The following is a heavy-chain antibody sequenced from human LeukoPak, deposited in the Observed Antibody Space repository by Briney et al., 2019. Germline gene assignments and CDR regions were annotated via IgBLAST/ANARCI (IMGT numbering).Heavy chain of an antibody. Sequence: ASVKVSCKASGYTFTNYGISWVRQAPGQGLEWIGWISTYNGYTNYAQKLQGRVTMTTDTSTRTAYMELRSLRSDDTAVYYCARWGYIAVAGSLDAFDIWGQGTMVTVSS. CDR2: ISTYNGYT. CDR3: ARWGYIAVAGSLDAFDI. D-gene: IGHD6-19*01. V-gene: IGHV1-18*01. CDR1: GYTFTNYG. J-gene: IGHJ3*02.